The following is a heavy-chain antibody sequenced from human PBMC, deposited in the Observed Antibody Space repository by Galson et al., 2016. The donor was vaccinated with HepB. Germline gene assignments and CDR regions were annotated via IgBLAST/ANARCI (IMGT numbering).Heavy chain of an antibody. D-gene: IGHD6-19*01. CDR1: GFSSPNYW. V-gene: IGHV5-51*01. Sequence: QSGAEVKKPGESLKISCKGSGFSSPNYWIAWVRQMPGKGLEWMGIIYLGDSGTRYSPSFQGQVTMSADKSITTAFLLWSRLKASDSAIYYCARQGPRGWNAFDIWGQGTLVTVSS. J-gene: IGHJ3*02. CDR2: IYLGDSGT. CDR3: ARQGPRGWNAFDI.